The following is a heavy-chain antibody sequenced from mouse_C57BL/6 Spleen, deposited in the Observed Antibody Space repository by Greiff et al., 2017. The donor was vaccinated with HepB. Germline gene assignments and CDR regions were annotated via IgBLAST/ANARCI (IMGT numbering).Heavy chain of an antibody. CDR2: IDPSDSYT. D-gene: IGHD2-3*01. CDR1: GYTFTSYW. J-gene: IGHJ3*01. CDR3: ARKALYDGYYEFAY. V-gene: IGHV1-50*01. Sequence: QVQLQQPGAEFVKPGASVKLSCKASGYTFTSYWMQWVKQRPGQGLEWIGEIDPSDSYTNYNQKFRGKATLTVDTSSSTAYMQLSSLTSEDSAVYYCARKALYDGYYEFAYWGQGTLVTVSA.